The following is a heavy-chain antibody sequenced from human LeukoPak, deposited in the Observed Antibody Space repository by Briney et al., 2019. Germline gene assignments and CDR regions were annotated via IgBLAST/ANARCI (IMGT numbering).Heavy chain of an antibody. CDR3: ARDIYNARWELHVLPPRD. D-gene: IGHD1-26*01. J-gene: IGHJ4*02. Sequence: ASVKVSCKASGYTFTGYYMHWVRQAPGQGLEWMGWINPNSGGTNYAQKFQGRVTMTRDTSISTAYMELSGLRSDDTAVYYCARDIYNARWELHVLPPRDWGQGTLVTVSS. V-gene: IGHV1-2*02. CDR1: GYTFTGYY. CDR2: INPNSGGT.